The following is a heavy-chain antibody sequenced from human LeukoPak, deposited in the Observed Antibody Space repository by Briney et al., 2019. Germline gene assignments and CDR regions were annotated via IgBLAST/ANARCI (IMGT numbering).Heavy chain of an antibody. V-gene: IGHV4-34*01. D-gene: IGHD1/OR15-1a*01. CDR3: ARDPNKDY. CDR2: INHYGST. J-gene: IGHJ4*02. Sequence: PSETLSLTCAVYGDSFYDYYWSWIRQSPGKALEWIGEINHYGSTNYSPSLKSRVSISVDTSKNQFSLKMTSVTAADTAVYVCARDPNKDYWGQGTLVTVSS. CDR1: GDSFYDYY.